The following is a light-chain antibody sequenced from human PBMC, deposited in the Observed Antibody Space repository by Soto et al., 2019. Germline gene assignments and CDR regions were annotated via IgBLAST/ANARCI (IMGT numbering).Light chain of an antibody. CDR3: SSYTSSSRPL. V-gene: IGLV2-14*01. J-gene: IGLJ3*02. CDR2: EVS. Sequence: QSALTQPASVSGSPGQSITISCTGTSSDVGGYEYVSWYQHHPGKAPKLIIYEVSNRPSGVSNRFSGSKSGNTASLTISGLQAEDEADYYCSSYTSSSRPLFGGGTKLTVL. CDR1: SSDVGGYEY.